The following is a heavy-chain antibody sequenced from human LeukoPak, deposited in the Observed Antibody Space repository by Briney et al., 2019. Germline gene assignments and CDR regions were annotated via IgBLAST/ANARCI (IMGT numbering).Heavy chain of an antibody. V-gene: IGHV3-48*01. CDR1: GFPFSNYS. D-gene: IGHD3-22*01. J-gene: IGHJ4*02. CDR3: ARDIYYDSSGYYVY. CDR2: ISSRGSTI. Sequence: GGSLRLSCAASGFPFSNYSMNWVRQAPGKGLEWISYISSRGSTIFYADSVKGRFTISRDNAKNSLYLQMNSLRAEDTAVYYCARDIYYDSSGYYVYWGQGTLVTVSS.